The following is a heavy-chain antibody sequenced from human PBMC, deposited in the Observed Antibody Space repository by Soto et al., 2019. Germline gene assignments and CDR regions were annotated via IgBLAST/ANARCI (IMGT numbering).Heavy chain of an antibody. V-gene: IGHV4-39*01. D-gene: IGHD3-10*01. CDR3: ARRLWFGESYYFDY. J-gene: IGHJ4*02. Sequence: SETLSLTCTVSGGSISSSSYYWGWIRQPPGKGLEWVGSIYYSGSTYYNPSLKSRVTISVDTSKNQFSLKLSSVTAADTAVYYCARRLWFGESYYFDYWGQGTLVTVSS. CDR1: GGSISSSSYY. CDR2: IYYSGST.